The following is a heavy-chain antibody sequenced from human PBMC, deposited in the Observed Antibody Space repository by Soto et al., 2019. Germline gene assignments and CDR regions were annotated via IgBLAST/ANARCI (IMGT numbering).Heavy chain of an antibody. Sequence: QVQLVESGGGVVQPGRSLRLSCAASGFTFSSYGMHWVRQAPGKGLEWVAVISYDGSNKYYADSVKGRFTISRDNSKNTLYLQMTSLRAEDTAVYYCAKELGAPYSSGWYDYYYGMDVWGQGTTVTVSS. CDR1: GFTFSSYG. J-gene: IGHJ6*02. V-gene: IGHV3-30*18. CDR3: AKELGAPYSSGWYDYYYGMDV. CDR2: ISYDGSNK. D-gene: IGHD6-19*01.